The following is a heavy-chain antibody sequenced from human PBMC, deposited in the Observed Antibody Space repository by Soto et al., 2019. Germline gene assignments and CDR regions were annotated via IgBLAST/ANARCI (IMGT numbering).Heavy chain of an antibody. CDR3: ARAPLWGMDV. V-gene: IGHV1-46*01. CDR1: GYTFTTYH. CDR2: INPSGGGT. Sequence: QMQLVQSGAEVKKPGASVKVSCEASGYTFTTYHIHWVRQAPGRGLEWMGIINPSGGGTNYAQRCQGRVTMTTDTSTSTVNMELNNLRSEDTAVYYCARAPLWGMDVWGQGTTVTVSS. J-gene: IGHJ6*02. D-gene: IGHD3-10*01.